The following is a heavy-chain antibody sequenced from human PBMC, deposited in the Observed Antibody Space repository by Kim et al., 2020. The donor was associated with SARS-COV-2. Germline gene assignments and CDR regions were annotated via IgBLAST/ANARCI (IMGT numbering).Heavy chain of an antibody. Sequence: YYRESTNYNPSLKSRVTISVDTAKNRISLKLSSVTAADTAVYYCARVFRGMDVWGQGTTVIVSS. V-gene: IGHV4-59*01. J-gene: IGHJ6*02. CDR2: YYREST. D-gene: IGHD3-10*02. CDR3: ARVFRGMDV.